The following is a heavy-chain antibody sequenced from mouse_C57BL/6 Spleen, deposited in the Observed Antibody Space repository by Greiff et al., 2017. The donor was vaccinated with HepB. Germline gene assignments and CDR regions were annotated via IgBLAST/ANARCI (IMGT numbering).Heavy chain of an antibody. D-gene: IGHD3-1*01. Sequence: VQLVESGAELARPGASVKLSCKASGYTFTSYGISWVKQRTGQGLEWIGEIYPRSGNTYYNEKFKGKATLTADKSSSTAYMELRSLTSEDSAVYFCARGGGGYMDYWGQGTSVTVSS. CDR2: IYPRSGNT. V-gene: IGHV1-81*01. CDR3: ARGGGGYMDY. J-gene: IGHJ4*01. CDR1: GYTFTSYG.